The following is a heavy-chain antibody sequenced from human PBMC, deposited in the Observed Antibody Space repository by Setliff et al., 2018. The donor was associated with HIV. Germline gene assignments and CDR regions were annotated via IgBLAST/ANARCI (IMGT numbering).Heavy chain of an antibody. Sequence: VASVKVSCKISGYTLTELSIHWVRQAPGKGLEWMANFDPEDGETFYALKFQGRVTMTRDTSISTAYMELSSLTSEDTAVYWCASGKGVGGVIITGGLDVWGKGTTVTVSS. CDR2: FDPEDGET. CDR3: ASGKGVGGVIITGGLDV. V-gene: IGHV1-24*01. J-gene: IGHJ6*04. CDR1: GYTLTELS. D-gene: IGHD3-10*01.